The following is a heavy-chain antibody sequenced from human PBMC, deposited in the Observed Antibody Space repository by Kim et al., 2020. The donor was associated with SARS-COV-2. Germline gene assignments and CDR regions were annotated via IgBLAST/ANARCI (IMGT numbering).Heavy chain of an antibody. V-gene: IGHV3-23*01. D-gene: IGHD1-26*01. CDR1: GFTLSAYG. CDR3: AKDGRWPKDAFDI. Sequence: GGSLRLSCAASGFTLSAYGMSWVRQAPGEGLEWVSAISGGSGVTYYPASVKGRFGISRDNSKNTLYLQMNGLRAEDTAVYYCAKDGRWPKDAFDIWGQGTMVTVSS. J-gene: IGHJ3*02. CDR2: ISGGSGVT.